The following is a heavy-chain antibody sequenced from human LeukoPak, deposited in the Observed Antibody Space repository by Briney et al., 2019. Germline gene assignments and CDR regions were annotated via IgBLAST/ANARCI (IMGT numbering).Heavy chain of an antibody. J-gene: IGHJ5*02. Sequence: GGSLRLSCAASGFTFSSYAMHWVRQAPGKGLEWVAVISYDGSNKYYADSVKGRFTISRDSSKNTLYLQMNSLRAEDTAVYCCARIPYGSGSSGWFDPWGQGTLVTVSS. CDR3: ARIPYGSGSSGWFDP. CDR1: GFTFSSYA. V-gene: IGHV3-30*04. CDR2: ISYDGSNK. D-gene: IGHD3-10*01.